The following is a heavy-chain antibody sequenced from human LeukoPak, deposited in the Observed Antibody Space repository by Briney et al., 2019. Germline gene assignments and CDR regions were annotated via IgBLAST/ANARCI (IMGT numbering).Heavy chain of an antibody. D-gene: IGHD3-22*01. J-gene: IGHJ4*02. Sequence: ASVKVSCKASAYTFTDYFLHWGRQAPGQGLEWMGWINPKSGGTNYAQKFQGRVTLTRDTSINTASLELSSLTYADTAVYYCARDYLASSGYSAWGYWGQGTLVTVSS. CDR1: AYTFTDYF. CDR2: INPKSGGT. V-gene: IGHV1-2*02. CDR3: ARDYLASSGYSAWGY.